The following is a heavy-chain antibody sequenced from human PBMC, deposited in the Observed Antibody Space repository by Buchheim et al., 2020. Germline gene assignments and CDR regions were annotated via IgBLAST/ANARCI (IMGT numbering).Heavy chain of an antibody. J-gene: IGHJ4*02. D-gene: IGHD2-21*01. Sequence: QVQLVESGGGLVKPGGSLRLSCATSGFTFNDFHMSWIRQAPGKGLEWISYISDSSIYYADSVRGRFTISRDNAKSSLYLQMHNLRAEDTAVYYCARDRGGDDYWGQGTL. CDR1: GFTFNDFH. CDR3: ARDRGGDDY. CDR2: ISDSSI. V-gene: IGHV3-11*04.